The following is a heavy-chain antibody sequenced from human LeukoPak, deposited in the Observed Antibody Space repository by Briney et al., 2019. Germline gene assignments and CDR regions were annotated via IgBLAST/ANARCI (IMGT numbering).Heavy chain of an antibody. J-gene: IGHJ4*02. V-gene: IGHV4-30-2*01. CDR2: IYHSGST. Sequence: SQTLSLTCAVSGGSISSGGYSWSWIRQPPGKGLEWIGYIYHSGSTYYNPSLKSRVTISVDRSKNQFSLKLSSVTAADTAVYYCARDNHGRVDYWGQGTLVTVSS. CDR1: GGSISSGGYS. CDR3: ARDNHGRVDY. D-gene: IGHD1-14*01.